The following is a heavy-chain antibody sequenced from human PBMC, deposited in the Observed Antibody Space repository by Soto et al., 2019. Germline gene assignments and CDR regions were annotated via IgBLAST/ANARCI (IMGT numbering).Heavy chain of an antibody. J-gene: IGHJ4*02. V-gene: IGHV3-23*01. CDR3: VKDGITIFVVVIMALYYFGY. D-gene: IGHD3-3*01. CDR1: GFTFSSYA. Sequence: PGGSLSLSCAASGFTFSSYAMSWVRRAPGAGLEWVSAISGSGGSTYYADSVKGRFTISRDHSKNPLYLQMNSLTAADTAVYYCVKDGITIFVVVIMALYYFGYWGQGTLVTVSS. CDR2: ISGSGGST.